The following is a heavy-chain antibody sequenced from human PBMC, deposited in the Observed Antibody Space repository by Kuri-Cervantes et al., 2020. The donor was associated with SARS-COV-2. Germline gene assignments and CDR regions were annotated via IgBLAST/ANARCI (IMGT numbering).Heavy chain of an antibody. D-gene: IGHD3-16*01. V-gene: IGHV1-69*13. J-gene: IGHJ6*03. CDR3: ARGFWGSSYYYYMDV. CDR2: IIPIFGTA. Sequence: SVKVSCKASGYTFTGYYMHWVRQAPGQGLEWMGGIIPIFGTANYAQKFQGRVTITADESTSTAYMELSSLRSEDTAVYYCARGFWGSSYYYYMDVWGKGTTVTVSS. CDR1: GYTFTGYY.